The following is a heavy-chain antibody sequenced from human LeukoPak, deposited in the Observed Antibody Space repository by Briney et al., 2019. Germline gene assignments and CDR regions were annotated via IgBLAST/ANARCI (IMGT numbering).Heavy chain of an antibody. CDR2: ISWDGGST. V-gene: IGHV3-43D*03. CDR3: ATYCSSTSCLGH. J-gene: IGHJ4*02. CDR1: GFTFDDYA. D-gene: IGHD2-2*01. Sequence: QAGGSLRLSCAASGFTFDDYAMHWVRQAPGKGLEWVSLISWDGGSTYYADSVKGRFTISRDNSKNSLYLQMNSLRAEDTAVYYCATYCSSTSCLGHWGQGTLVTVSS.